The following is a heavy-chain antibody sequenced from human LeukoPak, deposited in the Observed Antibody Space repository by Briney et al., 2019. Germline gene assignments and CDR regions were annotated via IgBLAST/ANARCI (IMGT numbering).Heavy chain of an antibody. V-gene: IGHV3-23*01. CDR1: GFTFSSYA. CDR3: AKEEALEQAGFNAFNI. Sequence: WGSLRLSCVASGFTFSSYALSWVRQAPGKGLEWVSGSSGSCGSTYYADSVRGRFTISRDNSKNTLYLEMNSLRADDTAVYYCAKEEALEQAGFNAFNIWGQGTMVTVSS. D-gene: IGHD1/OR15-1a*01. J-gene: IGHJ3*02. CDR2: SSGSCGST.